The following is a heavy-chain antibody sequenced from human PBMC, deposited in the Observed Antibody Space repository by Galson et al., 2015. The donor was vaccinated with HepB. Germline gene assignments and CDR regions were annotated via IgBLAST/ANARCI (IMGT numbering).Heavy chain of an antibody. CDR3: AKGHYYYMDV. Sequence: SLRLSCAASGFTFRSYGMHWVRQASGKGLEWVAFISDNGRNKYYVESVKGRFTISRGNSKNTMYLEMNGLRPEDTALYYCAKGHYYYMDVWGKGTTVTVSS. V-gene: IGHV3-30*18. CDR1: GFTFRSYG. CDR2: ISDNGRNK. J-gene: IGHJ6*03.